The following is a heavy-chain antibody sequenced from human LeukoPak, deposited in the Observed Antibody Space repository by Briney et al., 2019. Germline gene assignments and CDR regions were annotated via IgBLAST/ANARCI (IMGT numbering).Heavy chain of an antibody. V-gene: IGHV4-30-4*08. D-gene: IGHD6-6*01. J-gene: IGHJ6*03. CDR2: IYYSGST. CDR3: ARVQYSSCGTVYYYMDV. Sequence: SETLSLTCTVSGGSISSGDYYWSWIRQPPGKGLEWIGYIYYSGSTYYNPSLKSRVTISVDTSKNQFSLKLSSVTAADTAVYYCARVQYSSCGTVYYYMDVWGKGTTVTVSS. CDR1: GGSISSGDYY.